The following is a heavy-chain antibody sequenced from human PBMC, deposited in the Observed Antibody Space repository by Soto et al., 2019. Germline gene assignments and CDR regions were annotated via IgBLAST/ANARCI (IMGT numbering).Heavy chain of an antibody. D-gene: IGHD2-2*01. J-gene: IGHJ6*02. CDR2: IIPIFGTA. CDR1: GGTFSSYA. V-gene: IGHV1-69*06. Sequence: SVKVSCKASGGTFSSYAISWVRQAPGQGLEWMGGIIPIFGTANYAQKFQGRVTITADKSTSTAYMELSSLRSGDTAVYYCARGTIVVVPAAPIRYYYGMDVWGQGTTVTVSS. CDR3: ARGTIVVVPAAPIRYYYGMDV.